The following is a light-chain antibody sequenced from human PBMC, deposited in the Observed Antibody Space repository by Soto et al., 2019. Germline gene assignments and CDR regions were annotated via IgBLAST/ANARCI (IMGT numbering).Light chain of an antibody. J-gene: IGLJ7*01. CDR3: CSYAGSSTS. CDR2: EGS. Sequence: QSALTQPASVSGSAGQSITISCTGTSSDVGSYNLVSWYQQHPGKAPKLMIYEGSKRPSGVSNRFSGSKSGNTASLTISGLQAEDEADYYCCSYAGSSTSFGGGTQLTVL. V-gene: IGLV2-23*01. CDR1: SSDVGSYNL.